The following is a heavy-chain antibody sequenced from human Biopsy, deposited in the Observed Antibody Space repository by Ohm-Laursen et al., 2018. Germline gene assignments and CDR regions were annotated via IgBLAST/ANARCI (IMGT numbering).Heavy chain of an antibody. D-gene: IGHD4-23*01. V-gene: IGHV4-59*11. CDR2: ISYTGYT. CDR3: ARGSNEYGGLYFPH. J-gene: IGHJ1*01. Sequence: GTLSLTCTVSGGSFTGRYWSWIRQPPGKGLEWIGHISYTGYTSYNASLKSRVTISVDTSRNHFSLRLSSLTAADTAVYYCARGSNEYGGLYFPHWGQGTLVTVSS. CDR1: GGSFTGRY.